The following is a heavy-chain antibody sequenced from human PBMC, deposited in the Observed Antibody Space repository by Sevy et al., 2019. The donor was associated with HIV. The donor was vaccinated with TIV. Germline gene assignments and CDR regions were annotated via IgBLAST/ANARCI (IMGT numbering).Heavy chain of an antibody. Sequence: SETLSLTCTVSGGSISSGDYYWSWIRQPPGKGLEWIGYIYYSGSTYYYPSLKSRVTISVDTSKNQFSLKLSSVTAADTAVYYCARALQAYCGGDCYSYAFDIWGQGTMVTVSS. CDR3: ARALQAYCGGDCYSYAFDI. D-gene: IGHD2-21*02. V-gene: IGHV4-30-4*01. J-gene: IGHJ3*02. CDR2: IYYSGST. CDR1: GGSISSGDYY.